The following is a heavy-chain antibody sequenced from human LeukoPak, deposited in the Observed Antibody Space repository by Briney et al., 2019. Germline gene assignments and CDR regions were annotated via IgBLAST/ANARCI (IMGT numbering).Heavy chain of an antibody. V-gene: IGHV4-59*08. J-gene: IGHJ3*02. CDR3: ARHGGVVRGEGSDAFDI. CDR1: GGSISSNY. CDR2: IYYSGST. Sequence: SETLSLTCTVSGGSISSNYWSWIRQPPGRGLEWIGYIYYSGSTNYNPSLKSRVTISVDTSKNHFSLKLSSVTAADTAVYYCARHGGVVRGEGSDAFDIWGQGTMVTVSS. D-gene: IGHD3-10*01.